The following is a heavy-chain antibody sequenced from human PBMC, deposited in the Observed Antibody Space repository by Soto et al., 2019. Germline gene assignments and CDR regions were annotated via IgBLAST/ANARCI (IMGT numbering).Heavy chain of an antibody. V-gene: IGHV5-51*01. Sequence: PGESLKISWKGSGYNLASYWVGWVRKMPGKGLEGVGMIYRGDSDSTCDPSLQGQVTISADKTVSAAYLQLSILKASDTAMSSCARRRIAALPTLCLGGLDVWRKGTTVTVSS. D-gene: IGHD6-13*01. J-gene: IGHJ6*04. CDR3: ARRRIAALPTLCLGGLDV. CDR1: GYNLASYW. CDR2: IYRGDSDS.